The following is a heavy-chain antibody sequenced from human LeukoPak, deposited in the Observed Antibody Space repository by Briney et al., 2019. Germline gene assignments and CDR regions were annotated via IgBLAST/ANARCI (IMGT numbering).Heavy chain of an antibody. CDR3: AAANYFDY. CDR1: EFTFGNSW. Sequence: GGALRLSCAASEFTFGNSWMRCVRQAPEEGLEWVATIKPDGSEKYYVDSVKGRFTISRDNAKNSLYLQMSSLRAEDTAVYYCAAANYFDYWGQGTLVTVSS. J-gene: IGHJ4*02. V-gene: IGHV3-7*01. CDR2: IKPDGSEK.